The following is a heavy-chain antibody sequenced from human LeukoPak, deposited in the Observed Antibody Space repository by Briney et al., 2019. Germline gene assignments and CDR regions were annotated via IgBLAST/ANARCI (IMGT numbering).Heavy chain of an antibody. CDR3: ASTHYYDSSGSFDY. J-gene: IGHJ4*02. CDR1: GFTFSSYE. CDR2: ISSSGSTI. Sequence: GGSLRLSCAASGFTFSSYEMNWVRQAPGKGREWVSYISSSGSTIYYADSVKGRFTISRDNAKNSLYLQMNSLRAEDTAVYYCASTHYYDSSGSFDYWGQGTLVTVSS. D-gene: IGHD3-22*01. V-gene: IGHV3-48*03.